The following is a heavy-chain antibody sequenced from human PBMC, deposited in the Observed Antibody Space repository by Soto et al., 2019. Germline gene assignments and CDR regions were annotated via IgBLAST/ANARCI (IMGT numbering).Heavy chain of an antibody. D-gene: IGHD2-15*01. V-gene: IGHV3-30*03. Sequence: QVQLVESGGGVVQPGRSLRLSCAASGFTFSGYGMQWVRQAPGKGLEWVAVIEHDGTDQYYADSVKGRFTISRDNSKHALYLQMSGLRAEDTAMYYCTRSLGGSSYFVSDHWGQGTLVTVSS. J-gene: IGHJ4*02. CDR2: IEHDGTDQ. CDR1: GFTFSGYG. CDR3: TRSLGGSSYFVSDH.